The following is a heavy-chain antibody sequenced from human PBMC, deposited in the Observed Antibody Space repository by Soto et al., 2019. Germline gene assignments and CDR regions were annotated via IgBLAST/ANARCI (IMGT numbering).Heavy chain of an antibody. CDR2: MYNTGST. V-gene: IGHV4-59*01. Sequence: SETLSVTCTVSGGSISGYYWSWIRQPPGKGLEWIGYMYNTGSTVYNPSFKSRVTISVDTSKNQFSLKLTSVTAADTAVYYCSRDLWGYCGTDCYPLDVWGQGITVTVAS. D-gene: IGHD2-21*02. CDR3: SRDLWGYCGTDCYPLDV. J-gene: IGHJ6*02. CDR1: GGSISGYY.